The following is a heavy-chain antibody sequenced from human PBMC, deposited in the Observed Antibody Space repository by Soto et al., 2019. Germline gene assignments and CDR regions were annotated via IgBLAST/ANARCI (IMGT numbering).Heavy chain of an antibody. D-gene: IGHD3-3*02. CDR3: ARDKDRQQLGGNYYCILDV. V-gene: IGHV1-69*12. CDR2: IMPVFATP. Sequence: QVQLMQSGAEVKKPGSSVKVSCKASGGTFSTSAISWVRQAPGEGLEWVGGIMPVFATPDYAQKFQGSVTISADESTTTAYLELTSLTTDDTAVYYCARDKDRQQLGGNYYCILDVWGQGTAITVSS. J-gene: IGHJ6*02. CDR1: GGTFSTSA.